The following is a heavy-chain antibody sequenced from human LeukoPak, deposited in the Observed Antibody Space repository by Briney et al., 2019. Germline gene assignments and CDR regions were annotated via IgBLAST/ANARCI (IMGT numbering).Heavy chain of an antibody. V-gene: IGHV3-23*01. CDR3: AKDQRFGDLDDY. Sequence: GGSLRLSCAASGFIFNNYAMSWVRQAPGKGLEWVSSISGTGATTYYTDSVKGRFAISRDNSKNTLYLQMSSLRAEDTAVYYCAKDQRFGDLDDYRGQGTLVTVSS. CDR1: GFIFNNYA. CDR2: ISGTGATT. J-gene: IGHJ4*02. D-gene: IGHD3-10*01.